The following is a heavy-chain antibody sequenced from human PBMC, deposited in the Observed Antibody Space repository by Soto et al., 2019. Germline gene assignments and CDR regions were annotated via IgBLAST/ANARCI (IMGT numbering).Heavy chain of an antibody. J-gene: IGHJ4*02. D-gene: IGHD1-26*01. CDR1: GGSFSGYY. CDR2: INHSGST. Sequence: ASETLSLTCAVYGGSFSGYYWSWIRQRPGKGLEWIGEINHSGSTNYNPSLKSRVTISVDTSKNQFSLKLSSVTAADTAVYYCARESYRTRLYYFDYWGQGTLVTVSS. V-gene: IGHV4-34*01. CDR3: ARESYRTRLYYFDY.